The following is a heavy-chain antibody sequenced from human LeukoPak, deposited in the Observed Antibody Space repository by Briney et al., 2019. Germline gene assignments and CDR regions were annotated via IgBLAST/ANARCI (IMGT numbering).Heavy chain of an antibody. J-gene: IGHJ6*02. Sequence: GSVKVSCKASGYTFTSYYMHWVRQAPGQGLEWMGIINPSGGSASYAQKFQGRVTMTRDTSTSTVYMELSSLRSEDTAVYYCASEYSGQGGYGMDVWGQGTTVTVSS. CDR3: ASEYSGQGGYGMDV. D-gene: IGHD6-13*01. CDR2: INPSGGSA. CDR1: GYTFTSYY. V-gene: IGHV1-46*01.